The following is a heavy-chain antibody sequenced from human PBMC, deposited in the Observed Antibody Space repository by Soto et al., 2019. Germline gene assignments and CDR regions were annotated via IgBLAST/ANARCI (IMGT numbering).Heavy chain of an antibody. CDR2: IYCSGST. V-gene: IGHV4-59*08. CDR3: ARYYGGYSDY. CDR1: GGSISSYY. D-gene: IGHD3-10*01. J-gene: IGHJ4*02. Sequence: SETLSLTCTVSGGSISSYYWSWFRQPPGKGLEWIGYIYCSGSTNYNPSLKSRVTISVDTSKNQFSLKLSSVTAADTAVYYCARYYGGYSDYWGQGTLVTVSS.